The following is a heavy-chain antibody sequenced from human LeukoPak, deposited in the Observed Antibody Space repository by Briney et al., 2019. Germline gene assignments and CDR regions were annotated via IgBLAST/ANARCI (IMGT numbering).Heavy chain of an antibody. CDR1: GVTFSNYW. D-gene: IGHD3-16*01. CDR3: ARDCGGGAPCFDS. CDR2: IKQDGTEK. V-gene: IGHV3-7*03. Sequence: QPGRSLRLSCEASGVTFSNYWMSWVRQAPGMGPEWLANIKQDGTEKFYMASVRGRFIISRDNAKSSLYLQMNSLRVEDTAVYYCARDCGGGAPCFDSWGQGTLVTVSS. J-gene: IGHJ4*02.